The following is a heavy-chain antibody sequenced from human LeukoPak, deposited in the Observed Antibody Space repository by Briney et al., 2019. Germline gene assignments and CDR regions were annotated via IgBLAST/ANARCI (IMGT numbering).Heavy chain of an antibody. CDR1: GDSISSDY. CDR3: ARHAPYSNSWALTPAEYFKH. V-gene: IGHV4-59*08. Sequence: SETLSLTCTVSGDSISSDYWSWIRQPPGKGLEWIGYIYHTGGTSYNPSLKSRVTISLDASKRHFSLKLTSATAADTAVYFCARHAPYSNSWALTPAEYFKHWGQGTLVTVSS. J-gene: IGHJ1*01. CDR2: IYHTGGT. D-gene: IGHD6-13*01.